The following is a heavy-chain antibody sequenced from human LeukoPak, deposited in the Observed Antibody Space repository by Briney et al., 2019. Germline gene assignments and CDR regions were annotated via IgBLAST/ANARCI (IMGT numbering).Heavy chain of an antibody. D-gene: IGHD3-10*01. CDR2: INPNSGGT. J-gene: IGHJ3*02. CDR3: ASWGSGSYSPSDAFDI. V-gene: IGHV1-2*02. Sequence: AASVKVSCKASGYTFTGYYMHWVRQAPGQGLEWMGWINPNSGGTNYAQKFQGRVTMTRDTSISTAYMELSRLRSDDTAVYYCASWGSGSYSPSDAFDIWGQGTMVTVSS. CDR1: GYTFTGYY.